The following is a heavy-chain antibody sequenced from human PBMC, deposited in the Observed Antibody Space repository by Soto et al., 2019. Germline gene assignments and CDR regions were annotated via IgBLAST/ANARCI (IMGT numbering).Heavy chain of an antibody. J-gene: IGHJ4*02. CDR1: GGSISSSSYY. V-gene: IGHV4-39*01. D-gene: IGHD6-19*01. CDR3: ASHAVHSSGFTDY. CDR2: IYYSGST. Sequence: QLQLQESGPGLVKPSETLSLTCTVSGGSISSSSYYWGWIRQPPGKGLEWIGSIYYSGSTYYNPSLTRRVTISVDTSKNQFSRKLSSVTAADTAVYYCASHAVHSSGFTDYWGQGTLVTVSS.